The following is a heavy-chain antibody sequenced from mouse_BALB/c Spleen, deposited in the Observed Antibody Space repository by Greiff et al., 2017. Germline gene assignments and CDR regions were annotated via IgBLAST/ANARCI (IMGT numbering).Heavy chain of an antibody. J-gene: IGHJ2*01. D-gene: IGHD1-1*02. V-gene: IGHV5-4*02. CDR2: ISDGGSYT. CDR1: GFTFSDYY. CDR3: ARDMGREYYFDY. Sequence: EVKVVESGGGLVKPGGSLKLSCAASGFTFSDYYMYWVRQTPEKRLEWVATISDGGSYTYYPDSVKGRFTISRDNAKNNLYLQMSSLKSEDTAMYYCARDMGREYYFDYWGQGTTLTVSS.